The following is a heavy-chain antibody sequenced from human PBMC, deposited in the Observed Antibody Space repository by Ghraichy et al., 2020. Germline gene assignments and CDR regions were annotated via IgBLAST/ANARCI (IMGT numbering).Heavy chain of an antibody. CDR1: GFTFSNYY. V-gene: IGHV3-11*01. D-gene: IGHD6-13*01. CDR3: ARDRAAAGYNWLDP. Sequence: GALRLSCAASGFTFSNYYMSWVRQAPGKGLEWLSYISPGGSAIFYADSVNGRFTVSRDNAKNSLYLQMNSLRAEDTAVYYCARDRAAAGYNWLDPWGQGTLVTVSS. J-gene: IGHJ5*02. CDR2: ISPGGSAI.